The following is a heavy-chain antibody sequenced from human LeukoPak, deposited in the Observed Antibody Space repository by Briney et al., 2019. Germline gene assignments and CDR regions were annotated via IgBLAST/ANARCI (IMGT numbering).Heavy chain of an antibody. Sequence: GGSLRLSCAASGFTFGPYTMNWVRQAPGKGLEWVSYISSSSDTIYYADSVKGRFTISRDNAKNSLYLQMNSLRAEDTAVYYCAISRGYFDYWGQGTLVTVSS. J-gene: IGHJ4*02. CDR2: ISSSSDTI. CDR1: GFTFGPYT. V-gene: IGHV3-48*04. CDR3: AISRGYFDY.